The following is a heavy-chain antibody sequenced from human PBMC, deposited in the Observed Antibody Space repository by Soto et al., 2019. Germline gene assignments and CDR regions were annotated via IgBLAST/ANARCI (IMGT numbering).Heavy chain of an antibody. J-gene: IGHJ4*02. CDR2: IYYSGNT. CDR1: GGSMNTYY. D-gene: IGHD6-19*01. V-gene: IGHV4-59*01. CDR3: ARGGWSLDC. Sequence: QVQLQESGPGLVKPSETLSLTCTVSGGSMNTYYWSWIRQFPGKGLEWIGYIYYSGNTNYNPTLNSRVTVSVDTSKNQCSLNLNSVTAADTAVYYCARGGWSLDCWGQGTLVTVSS.